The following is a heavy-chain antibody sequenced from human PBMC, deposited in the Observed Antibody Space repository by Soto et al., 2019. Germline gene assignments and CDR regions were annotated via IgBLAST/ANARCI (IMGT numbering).Heavy chain of an antibody. CDR3: AREKSYYDSSGSDAFDI. V-gene: IGHV1-18*01. CDR1: GYTFTNYG. CDR2: ISAYNGNT. Sequence: ASVKVSCKASGYTFTNYGISWGRQAPGQGLEWMGWISAYNGNTNYAQKLQGRVTMTTDTSTSTAYMELRSLRSDDTAVYYCAREKSYYDSSGSDAFDIWGQGTMVTVSS. D-gene: IGHD3-22*01. J-gene: IGHJ3*02.